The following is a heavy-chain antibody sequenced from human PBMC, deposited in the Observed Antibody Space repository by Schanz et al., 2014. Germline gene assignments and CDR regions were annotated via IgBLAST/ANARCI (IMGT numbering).Heavy chain of an antibody. Sequence: QVQLVQSGAEVKKPGASVKVSCKASGYTFTSDSMHWVRQAPGQGLEWMGWISPYNGNTNYIQKLQGRVTMTTDTSTSTAYMELRSLRSDDTAVYYCARVQDDILTGSEYYYGMDVWGQGTTVNVSS. CDR3: ARVQDDILTGSEYYYGMDV. CDR1: GYTFTSDS. CDR2: ISPYNGNT. J-gene: IGHJ6*02. D-gene: IGHD3-9*01. V-gene: IGHV1-18*04.